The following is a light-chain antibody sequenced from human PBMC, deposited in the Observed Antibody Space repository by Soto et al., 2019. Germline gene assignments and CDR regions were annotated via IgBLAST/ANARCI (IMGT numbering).Light chain of an antibody. Sequence: EIVMTQSPATLSVSPGERATLSCRASQTISNELVWYQQKLGQAPRLLIYGASTRATGIPARFSGSGSGTEFTLTISSLQSEDFAVYYCQQYSSWSPITFGQGTRLEIK. J-gene: IGKJ5*01. CDR1: QTISNE. CDR2: GAS. V-gene: IGKV3-15*01. CDR3: QQYSSWSPIT.